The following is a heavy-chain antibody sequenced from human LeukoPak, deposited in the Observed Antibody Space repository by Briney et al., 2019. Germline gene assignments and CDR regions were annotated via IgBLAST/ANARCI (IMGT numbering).Heavy chain of an antibody. CDR1: GFSFSRYW. V-gene: IGHV3-7*03. CDR3: VKDSPPRYSGSPPAY. J-gene: IGHJ4*02. CDR2: INKDGGEK. D-gene: IGHD1-26*01. Sequence: GGSLRLSCAASGFSFSRYWMSWVRQAPGKGLEWVAYINKDGGEKYYVDSVKGRFTISRDNAKNSLYLQMNSLRADDTAMYYCVKDSPPRYSGSPPAYWGQGTLVTVSS.